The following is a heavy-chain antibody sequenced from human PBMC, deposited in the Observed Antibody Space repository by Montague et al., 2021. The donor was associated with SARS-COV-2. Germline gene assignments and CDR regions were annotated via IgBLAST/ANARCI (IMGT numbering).Heavy chain of an antibody. CDR1: GDSFSSNTFT. V-gene: IGHV6-1*01. CDR3: ARTTTRMLYPENAFDI. J-gene: IGHJ3*02. CDR2: TYYRSKWYH. Sequence: CAISGDSFSSNTFTWNWIRQSPSSGLEWLGRTYYRSKWYHDYAISLKSRITIHQDTSKNQFSLQLSSVAPEDTAVFYCARTTTRMLYPENAFDIWGQGTMVTVSS. D-gene: IGHD2-15*01.